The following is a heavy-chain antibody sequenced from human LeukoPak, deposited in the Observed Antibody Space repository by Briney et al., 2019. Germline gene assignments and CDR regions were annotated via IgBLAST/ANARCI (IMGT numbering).Heavy chain of an antibody. CDR1: GGSISSSNW. J-gene: IGHJ4*02. CDR3: ARLIVGATTGSGDY. Sequence: PSETLSLTCAVSGGSISSSNWWSWVRQPPGKGLEWIGEIYHSGSTNYNPSLKSRVTISVDTSKNQFSLKLSSVTAADTAVYYCARLIVGATTGSGDYWGQGTLVTVSS. D-gene: IGHD1-26*01. CDR2: IYHSGST. V-gene: IGHV4-4*02.